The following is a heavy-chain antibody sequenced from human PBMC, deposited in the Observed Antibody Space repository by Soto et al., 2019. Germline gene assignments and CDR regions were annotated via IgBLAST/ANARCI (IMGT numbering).Heavy chain of an antibody. CDR2: VVVGSGNT. J-gene: IGHJ4*02. V-gene: IGHV1-58*01. CDR1: GFTFRSTA. CDR3: AADPYYYDSSSYYSFDY. D-gene: IGHD3-22*01. Sequence: ASVKVSCKASGFTFRSTAVQWVRQARGQRLEWIGWVVVGSGNTDYAQEFQDRVTITRDMSTSTTYMELSSLTSEDTAVYYCAADPYYYDSSSYYSFDYWGQGTLVTVSS.